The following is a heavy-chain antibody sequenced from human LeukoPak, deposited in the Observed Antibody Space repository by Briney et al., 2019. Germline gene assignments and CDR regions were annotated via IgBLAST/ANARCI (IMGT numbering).Heavy chain of an antibody. J-gene: IGHJ4*02. V-gene: IGHV4-39*01. Sequence: SETLSLTCAVSGYSISSSSYCWGWSRQPPGKRLGCVGSIYYSGSTYYKPSLNSGVTIAVDTSKNQFSLKLTSVTAADTAVYYCARGLIWSQGTLVTVSS. CDR2: IYYSGST. CDR1: GYSISSSSYC. CDR3: ARGLI. D-gene: IGHD3-16*01.